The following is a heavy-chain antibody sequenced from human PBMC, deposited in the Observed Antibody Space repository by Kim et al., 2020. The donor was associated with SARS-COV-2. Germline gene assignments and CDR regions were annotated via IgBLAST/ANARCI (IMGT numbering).Heavy chain of an antibody. Sequence: ASVKVSCKASGYTFTSYGISWVRQAPGQGLEWMGWISAYNGNTNYAQKLQGRVTMTTDTSTSTAYMELRSLRSDDTAVYYCARERYSGSYPYYYYGMDVWGQGTTVTVSS. D-gene: IGHD1-26*01. J-gene: IGHJ6*02. CDR3: ARERYSGSYPYYYYGMDV. CDR1: GYTFTSYG. V-gene: IGHV1-18*01. CDR2: ISAYNGNT.